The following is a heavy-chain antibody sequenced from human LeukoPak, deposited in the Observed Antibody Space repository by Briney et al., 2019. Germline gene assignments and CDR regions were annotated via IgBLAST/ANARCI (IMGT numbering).Heavy chain of an antibody. Sequence: GSLRLSCAASGFTFSDDYMTWIRQAPGKGLEWVSYISSSGSTIYYADSVRGRFTISRDNAKNSLYLQMNSLRAEDTAVYYCASKTGGSSSIYYGMDVWGQGTTVTVSS. D-gene: IGHD6-6*01. CDR2: ISSSGSTI. CDR1: GFTFSDDY. J-gene: IGHJ6*02. V-gene: IGHV3-11*01. CDR3: ASKTGGSSSIYYGMDV.